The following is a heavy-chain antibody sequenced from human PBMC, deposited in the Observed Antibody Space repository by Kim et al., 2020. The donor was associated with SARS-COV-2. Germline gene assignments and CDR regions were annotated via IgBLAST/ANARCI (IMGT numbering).Heavy chain of an antibody. CDR3: VRDWGSSSPGGDY. CDR1: GFSFSSYG. D-gene: IGHD3-16*01. J-gene: IGHJ4*01. CDR2: MWFEGSNR. Sequence: GGSLRLSCAASGFSFSSYGMHWVRQAPGKGLEWVAVMWFEGSNRYYADSVQGRFTISRDNFRNTLYLQMNNLRAEDTAVYYCVRDWGSSSPGGDYWGHGT. V-gene: IGHV3-33*01.